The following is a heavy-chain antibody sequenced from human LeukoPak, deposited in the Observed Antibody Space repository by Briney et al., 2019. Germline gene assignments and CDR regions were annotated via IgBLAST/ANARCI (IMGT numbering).Heavy chain of an antibody. CDR2: IYTSGST. V-gene: IGHV4-61*02. Sequence: SETLSLTCTVSGGSISSGSYYWSWIRQPAGKGLEWIGRIYTSGSTNYNPSLKSRVTISVDTSKNQLSLKLSSVTAADTAVYYCARGAGIAVAGYYMDVWGKGTTVTVSS. D-gene: IGHD6-19*01. CDR3: ARGAGIAVAGYYMDV. J-gene: IGHJ6*03. CDR1: GGSISSGSYY.